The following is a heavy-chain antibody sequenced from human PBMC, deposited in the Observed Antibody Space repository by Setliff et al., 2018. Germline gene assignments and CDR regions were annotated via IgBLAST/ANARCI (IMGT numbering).Heavy chain of an antibody. Sequence: ASVKVSCKASGYTFTTYGISWVRQAPGQGLEWMGWISADNGNTNYAQNLQGRVTMTTDTSTSTAYMELSSLRSEDTAVYYCATKDYDTSGYYRPFGFWGQGTLVTVSS. V-gene: IGHV1-18*01. J-gene: IGHJ4*01. CDR3: ATKDYDTSGYYRPFGF. CDR1: GYTFTTYG. CDR2: ISADNGNT. D-gene: IGHD3-22*01.